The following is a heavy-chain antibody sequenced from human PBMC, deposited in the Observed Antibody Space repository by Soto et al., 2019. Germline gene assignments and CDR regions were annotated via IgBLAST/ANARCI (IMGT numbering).Heavy chain of an antibody. V-gene: IGHV3-23*01. J-gene: IGHJ6*02. CDR2: ISGSGGST. CDR3: AKDLGPGYSSGWSHYYYGMDV. D-gene: IGHD6-19*01. Sequence: GGSLRLSCAASGFTFSSYAMSWVRQAPGTGLAWVSAISGSGGSTYYADSVKGRFTISRDNAKNTLYLQMNSLRAEDTAVYYCAKDLGPGYSSGWSHYYYGMDVWGQGTTVTVSS. CDR1: GFTFSSYA.